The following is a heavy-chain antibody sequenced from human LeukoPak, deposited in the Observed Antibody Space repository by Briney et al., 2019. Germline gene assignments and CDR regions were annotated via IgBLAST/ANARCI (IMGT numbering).Heavy chain of an antibody. J-gene: IGHJ4*02. CDR2: ISYDGSNK. D-gene: IGHD6-13*01. V-gene: IGHV3-30-3*01. Sequence: TGGSLRLSCAASGFTFSSYAMRWVRQAPGKGLEWVAVISYDGSNKYYADSVKGRFTISRDNSKNALYLQMNSLRAEDTAVYYCARDRGAAAGIFDYWGQGTLVTVSS. CDR1: GFTFSSYA. CDR3: ARDRGAAAGIFDY.